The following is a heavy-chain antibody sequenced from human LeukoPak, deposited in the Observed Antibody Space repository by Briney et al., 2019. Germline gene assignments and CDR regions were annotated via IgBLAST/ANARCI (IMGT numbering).Heavy chain of an antibody. Sequence: GGSLRLSCAASGFTFDDYAMHWVRHAPGKGLEWVSGISWNSGSIGYADSVKGRFTISRDNAKNSLYLQMNSLRAEDTALYYCAKDAGYSSGWSPYAFDIWGQGTMVTVSS. CDR2: ISWNSGSI. V-gene: IGHV3-9*01. D-gene: IGHD6-19*01. CDR3: AKDAGYSSGWSPYAFDI. CDR1: GFTFDDYA. J-gene: IGHJ3*02.